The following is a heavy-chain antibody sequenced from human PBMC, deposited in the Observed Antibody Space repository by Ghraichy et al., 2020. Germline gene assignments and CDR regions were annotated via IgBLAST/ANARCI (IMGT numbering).Heavy chain of an antibody. D-gene: IGHD6-13*01. V-gene: IGHV4-59*01. J-gene: IGHJ1*01. Sequence: SETLSLTCTVSGGSISSYYWSWIRQPPGKGLEWIGYIYYSGSTNYNPSLKSRVTISVDTSKNQFSLKLSSVTAADTAVYYCAGDDPTHGIALNMNFQHWGQGTLVTVSS. CDR3: AGDDPTHGIALNMNFQH. CDR1: GGSISSYY. CDR2: IYYSGST.